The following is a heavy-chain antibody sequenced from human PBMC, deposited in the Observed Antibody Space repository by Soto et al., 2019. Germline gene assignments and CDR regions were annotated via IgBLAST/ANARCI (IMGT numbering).Heavy chain of an antibody. D-gene: IGHD6-19*01. Sequence: ASVKVSCKASGYTFTSYYMHWVRHAPGQGLEWMGIINPSGGSTSYAQKFQGRVTMTRDTSTSTVYMELSSLRSEDTAVYYCARGEGGSGWNAPPTGYYYYMDVWGKGTTVTVSS. CDR1: GYTFTSYY. V-gene: IGHV1-46*03. CDR2: INPSGGST. J-gene: IGHJ6*03. CDR3: ARGEGGSGWNAPPTGYYYYMDV.